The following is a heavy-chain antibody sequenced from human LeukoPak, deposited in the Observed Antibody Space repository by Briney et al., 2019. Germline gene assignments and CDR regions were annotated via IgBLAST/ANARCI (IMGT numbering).Heavy chain of an antibody. D-gene: IGHD3-10*01. CDR3: ARPGLWFAPNGYFDY. V-gene: IGHV4-34*01. CDR1: GGSFSGYY. Sequence: SETLSLTCAVYGGSFSGYYWSWIRQPPGKGLEWIGEINHSGSTNYNPSLKSRVTISVDTSKNQFSLKLSSVTAADTAVYYCARPGLWFAPNGYFDYWGQGTLVTVSS. CDR2: INHSGST. J-gene: IGHJ4*02.